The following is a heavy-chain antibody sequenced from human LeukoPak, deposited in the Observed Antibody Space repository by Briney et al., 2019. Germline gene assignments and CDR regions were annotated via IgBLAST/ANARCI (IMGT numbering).Heavy chain of an antibody. D-gene: IGHD5-18*01. V-gene: IGHV3-21*01. J-gene: IGHJ4*02. Sequence: GGSLRLSCAASGFTFNSYSMNWVRQAPGKGLEWVSSISSSSIYIYYADSVKGRFTVSRDNAMNSLYLQLHSLSAEDTAVYYCARAIAADTAMVCLDYWRQATLVTVSS. CDR2: ISSSSIYI. CDR1: GFTFNSYS. CDR3: ARAIAADTAMVCLDY.